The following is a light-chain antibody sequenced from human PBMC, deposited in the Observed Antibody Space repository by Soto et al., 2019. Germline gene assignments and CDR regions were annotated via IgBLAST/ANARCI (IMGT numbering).Light chain of an antibody. CDR2: DVS. V-gene: IGLV2-14*03. CDR3: TSYRRGPIYV. CDR1: STDVATSNF. J-gene: IGLJ1*01. Sequence: QSVLTQPASVSGSPGQSITISCSGISTDVATSNFVSWYQHRPGKSPRLILYDVSHRPSGVSDRFSGSKSGDTASLTISGLQLEDEADYYCTSYRRGPIYVFGTGTKGTVL.